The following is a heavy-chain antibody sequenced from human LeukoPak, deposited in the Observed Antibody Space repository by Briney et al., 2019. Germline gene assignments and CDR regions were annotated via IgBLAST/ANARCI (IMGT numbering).Heavy chain of an antibody. Sequence: PSETLSLTCTVSGGSISSGSYYWSWIRQHPGKGLEWIGYIYYSGSTYYNPSLKSRVTISVDTSKNQFSLKLSSVTAADTAVYYCAREKTTPEAVFDYWGQGTLVTVSS. J-gene: IGHJ4*02. D-gene: IGHD4-11*01. V-gene: IGHV4-31*03. CDR3: AREKTTPEAVFDY. CDR1: GGSISSGSYY. CDR2: IYYSGST.